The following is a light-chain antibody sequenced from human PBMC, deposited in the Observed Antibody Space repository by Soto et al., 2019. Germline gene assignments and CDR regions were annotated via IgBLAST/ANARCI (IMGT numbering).Light chain of an antibody. CDR1: RGLDSSS. J-gene: IGKJ2*01. CDR2: AAS. Sequence: DMGLTQSPCTRSLSPGERATLSCRASRGLDSSSLGWYQQKPCQPPRLLLYAASKKSTGLPDRFSGSGSGTDLNLPITRREPEYSSVYYCQQYGSSPSYTFAQGTK. V-gene: IGKV3-20*01. CDR3: QQYGSSPSYT.